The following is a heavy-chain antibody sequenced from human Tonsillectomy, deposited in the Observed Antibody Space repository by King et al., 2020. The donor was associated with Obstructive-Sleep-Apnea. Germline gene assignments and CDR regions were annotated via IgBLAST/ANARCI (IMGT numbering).Heavy chain of an antibody. CDR3: ARDNYDDYPLLSALAV. V-gene: IGHV3-30*04. J-gene: IGHJ6*02. Sequence: VQLVESGGGVVQPGRSLRLSCADSRFAFSSYAMHWVRQAPGKGLEWRSLISYDGSDKHYADSVNGRFTISRDNSKNRLYLQMNSLRAEDTAIYYCARDNYDDYPLLSALAVWGQGTTVTVSS. D-gene: IGHD4-17*01. CDR1: RFAFSSYA. CDR2: ISYDGSDK.